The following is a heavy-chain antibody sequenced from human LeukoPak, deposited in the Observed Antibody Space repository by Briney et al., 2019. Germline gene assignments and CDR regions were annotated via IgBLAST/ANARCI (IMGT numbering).Heavy chain of an antibody. CDR2: ISYDGSKK. J-gene: IGHJ6*02. CDR3: ANDRVAHYDFWSGYQMDV. V-gene: IGHV3-30*18. CDR1: GFIHRNYD. D-gene: IGHD3-3*01. Sequence: PGRSLRLSCAASGFIHRNYDMHWVRQPRGKGLQWVAVISYDGSKKYYVDSVKGRFTISRDSSKNTLYLQMNSLRTEDTAIYYCANDRVAHYDFWSGYQMDVWGRGSTVTVSS.